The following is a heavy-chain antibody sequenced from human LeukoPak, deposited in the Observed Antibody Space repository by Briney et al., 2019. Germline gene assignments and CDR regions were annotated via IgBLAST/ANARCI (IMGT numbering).Heavy chain of an antibody. CDR2: ISNNGGFT. Sequence: GGSLRLACAASGFTFSSYAMHWVRQAPGKGLEYVSGISNNGGFTYYAKSVKDRFTISRDNSKNTLYLQMGSLRAEDMAVYSCAKSYCTSTSCPFDYWGRGTLVTVSS. J-gene: IGHJ4*02. D-gene: IGHD2-2*01. V-gene: IGHV3-64*01. CDR1: GFTFSSYA. CDR3: AKSYCTSTSCPFDY.